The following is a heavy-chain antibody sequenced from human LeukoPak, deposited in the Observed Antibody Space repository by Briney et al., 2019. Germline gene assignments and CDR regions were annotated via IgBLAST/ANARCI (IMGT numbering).Heavy chain of an antibody. CDR1: GGSISSCY. V-gene: IGHV4-59*01. Sequence: SETLSLTCTVSGGSISSCYWSWIRQPPGKGLEWIGYIYYSGSTNYNPSLKSRVTISVDTSKNQFSLKLSSVTAADTAVYYCARASRYDILTGYSYYFDYWGQGTLVTVSS. CDR3: ARASRYDILTGYSYYFDY. J-gene: IGHJ4*02. CDR2: IYYSGST. D-gene: IGHD3-9*01.